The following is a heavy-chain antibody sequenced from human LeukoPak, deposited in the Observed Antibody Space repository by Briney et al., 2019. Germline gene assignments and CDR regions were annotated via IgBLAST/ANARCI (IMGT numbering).Heavy chain of an antibody. Sequence: GGPLRLSCAASGFTVSSNYMSWVRQAPGKGLEWVAVIYSGGSTYYADSVKGRFTLSRDNSKNTLYLQMNSLRAEDTAVHYCARVQRGGSYYGYWGQGTLVTVSS. V-gene: IGHV3-66*01. CDR2: IYSGGST. J-gene: IGHJ4*02. CDR3: ARVQRGGSYYGY. CDR1: GFTVSSNY. D-gene: IGHD1-26*01.